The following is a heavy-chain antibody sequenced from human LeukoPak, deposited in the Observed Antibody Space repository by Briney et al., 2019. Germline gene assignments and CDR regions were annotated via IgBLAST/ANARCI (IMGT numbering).Heavy chain of an antibody. V-gene: IGHV4-38-2*02. CDR2: IYHSGST. J-gene: IGHJ6*03. CDR3: ARADYSSTWSHDYYYMDV. Sequence: SETLSLTCTVSGYSISSGYYWGWIRQPPGKGLEWIGSIYHSGSTYFNPSLKSRVTISVDTSKNQFSLKLSSVTAADTAVYYCARADYSSTWSHDYYYMDVWGKGTTVTVSS. D-gene: IGHD6-13*01. CDR1: GYSISSGYY.